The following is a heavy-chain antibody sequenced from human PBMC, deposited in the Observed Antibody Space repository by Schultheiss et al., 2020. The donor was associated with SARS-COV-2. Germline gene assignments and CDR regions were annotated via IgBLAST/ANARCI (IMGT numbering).Heavy chain of an antibody. V-gene: IGHV3-21*01. D-gene: IGHD2-15*01. CDR3: AKDGANCSGGSCHFPSSYGMDV. J-gene: IGHJ6*02. Sequence: GESLKISCGGSAITFNTYSMNWVRQAPGKGLGWVSSNGRSRSDRYYADSLKGRFTISRDNAKNTVYLQMNSLGAEDTAVYYCAKDGANCSGGSCHFPSSYGMDVWGQGTTVTVSS. CDR1: AITFNTYS. CDR2: NGRSRSDR.